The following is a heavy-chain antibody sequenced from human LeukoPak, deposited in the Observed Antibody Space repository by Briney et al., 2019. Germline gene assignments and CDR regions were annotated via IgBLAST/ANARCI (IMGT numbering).Heavy chain of an antibody. Sequence: GESLKISCKGSGYSFTSYWIGWVRQMPGKGLEWVGMIYPDDPDTRYSPSFKGQVTISADKSITTAYLQWSSLKASDTAIYYCARSLDTAVVPAAFEYWGQGTLVAVSS. CDR1: GYSFTSYW. V-gene: IGHV5-51*01. J-gene: IGHJ4*02. D-gene: IGHD2-2*03. CDR3: ARSLDTAVVPAAFEY. CDR2: IYPDDPDT.